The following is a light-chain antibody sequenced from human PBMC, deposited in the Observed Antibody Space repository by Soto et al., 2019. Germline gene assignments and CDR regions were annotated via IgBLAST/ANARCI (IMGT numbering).Light chain of an antibody. CDR3: QSYDSSLSGSV. V-gene: IGLV1-40*01. CDR1: SSNIGADDD. CDR2: GNS. J-gene: IGLJ3*02. Sequence: QSVLTQPPSVSGAPGQRVTISCTGSSSNIGADDDVHWYQQLPGTAPKLLIYGNSIRPSGVPDRFSGSKSGTSASLAITGLQAEDDADYSCQSYDSSLSGSVFGGGTKLTVL.